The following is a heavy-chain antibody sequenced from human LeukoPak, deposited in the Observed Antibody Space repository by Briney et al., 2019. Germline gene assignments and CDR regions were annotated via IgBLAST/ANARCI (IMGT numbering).Heavy chain of an antibody. CDR3: AKDRVSVYYYDSSGYYYFDY. CDR2: ISGSGGST. D-gene: IGHD3-22*01. Sequence: GGSLRLSCAASGFTFSSYAMSWVRQAPGKGLEWVSGISGSGGSTYYADSVKGRFTISRDNSKNTLYLQMNSLRAEDTAVYYCAKDRVSVYYYDSSGYYYFDYWGQGTLVTVSS. J-gene: IGHJ4*02. V-gene: IGHV3-23*01. CDR1: GFTFSSYA.